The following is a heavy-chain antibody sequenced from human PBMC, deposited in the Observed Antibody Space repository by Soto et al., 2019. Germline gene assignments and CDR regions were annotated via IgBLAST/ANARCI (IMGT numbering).Heavy chain of an antibody. CDR2: TYYRSKWYN. CDR1: GDSVSSNSAA. D-gene: IGHD2-2*01. CDR3: AREGVVVVPAAMYYYYYGMDV. Sequence: QSPTLSLTCAISGDSVSSNSAAWNWIRQSPSRGLEWLGRTYYRSKWYNDYAVSVKSRITINPDTSKNQFSLQLNSVTPEDTAVYYCAREGVVVVPAAMYYYYYGMDVWGQGTTVTVSS. V-gene: IGHV6-1*01. J-gene: IGHJ6*02.